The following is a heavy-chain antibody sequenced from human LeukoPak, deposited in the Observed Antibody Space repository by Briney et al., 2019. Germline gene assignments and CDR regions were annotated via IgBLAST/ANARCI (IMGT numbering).Heavy chain of an antibody. J-gene: IGHJ4*02. Sequence: SETLSLTCTVSGGSISSYYWSWIRQPPGKGLEWIGYIYYSGSTNYNPSLKSRVTISLDTSKNQFSLKLSSVTAADTAVYYCAMKPLYYYGSGSFGNDYWGQGTLVTVSS. CDR1: GGSISSYY. CDR2: IYYSGST. CDR3: AMKPLYYYGSGSFGNDY. V-gene: IGHV4-59*12. D-gene: IGHD3-10*01.